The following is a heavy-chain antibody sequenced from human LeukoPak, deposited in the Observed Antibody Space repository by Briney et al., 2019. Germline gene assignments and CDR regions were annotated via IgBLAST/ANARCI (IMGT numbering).Heavy chain of an antibody. CDR3: ARRQRRVPAALGT. V-gene: IGHV3-11*04. Sequence: GGSLRLSCAASGFTFSDYYMNWVRQAPGKGLEWVSYISSSGSTIYYADSVKGRFTISRDNAKNSLYLQMNSLRAEDTAVYYCARRQRRVPAALGTWGQGTLVTVSS. CDR2: ISSSGSTI. CDR1: GFTFSDYY. J-gene: IGHJ5*02. D-gene: IGHD2-2*01.